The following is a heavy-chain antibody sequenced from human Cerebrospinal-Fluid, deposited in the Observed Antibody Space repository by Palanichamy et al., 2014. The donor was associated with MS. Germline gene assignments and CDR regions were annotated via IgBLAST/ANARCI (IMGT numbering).Heavy chain of an antibody. CDR2: IYYDGST. V-gene: IGHV4-59*01. J-gene: IGHJ5*02. CDR3: AKYDFWSGFDP. D-gene: IGHD3/OR15-3a*01. CDR1: GGSTSADY. Sequence: QVQLQESGPGLVKPSETLSLTCTVSGGSTSADYWNWIRQPPGKGLDWIGYIYYDGSTNYNPSLKSRVTISVDRSKNQFSLKLRSVTAADTAVYYCAKYDFWSGFDPWGQGTLVTVSS.